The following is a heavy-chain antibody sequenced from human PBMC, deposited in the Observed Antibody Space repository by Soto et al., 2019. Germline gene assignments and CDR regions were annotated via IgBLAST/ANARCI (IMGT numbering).Heavy chain of an antibody. CDR1: GFTFSSYA. V-gene: IGHV3-23*01. Sequence: GGSLRLSCAASGFTFSSYAMSWVRQAPGKGLEWVSAISGSGGSTYYADSVKGRFTISRDNSKNTLYLQMNSLRAEDTAVYYCAKDRSYYDSSGFRMDVWGQGTTVTXSS. CDR2: ISGSGGST. J-gene: IGHJ6*02. CDR3: AKDRSYYDSSGFRMDV. D-gene: IGHD3-22*01.